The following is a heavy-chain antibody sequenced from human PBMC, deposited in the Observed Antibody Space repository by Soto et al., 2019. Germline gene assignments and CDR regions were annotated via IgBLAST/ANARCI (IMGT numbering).Heavy chain of an antibody. Sequence: QVQLVQSGAEVKKPGSSVKVSCKASGGTFSSYAISWVRQAPGQGLEWMGGIIPIFGTANYAQKFQGRVTITADESTNTDDMELSSLRSEDTAVYYCAARRAAAIVTEFDYWGQGTLVTVSS. CDR1: GGTFSSYA. V-gene: IGHV1-69*12. CDR2: IIPIFGTA. J-gene: IGHJ4*02. CDR3: AARRAAAIVTEFDY. D-gene: IGHD6-13*01.